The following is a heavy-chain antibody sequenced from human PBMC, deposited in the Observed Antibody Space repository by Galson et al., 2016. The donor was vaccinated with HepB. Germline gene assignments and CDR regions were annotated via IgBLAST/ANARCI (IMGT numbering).Heavy chain of an antibody. CDR1: GFPLRSYA. D-gene: IGHD6-13*01. CDR2: ISGSGADT. CDR3: VQGSTEPAV. Sequence: SLRLSCAASGFPLRSYAMSWVRQAPGKGLEWVSAISGSGADTYYADSVKGRFTIYRDNSKNSLYLQMNSQRAEDTAVYYCVQGSTEPAVWGKGTTVIVSS. J-gene: IGHJ6*04. V-gene: IGHV3-23*01.